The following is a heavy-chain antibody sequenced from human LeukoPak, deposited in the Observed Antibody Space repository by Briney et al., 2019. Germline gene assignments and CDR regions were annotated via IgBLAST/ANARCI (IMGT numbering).Heavy chain of an antibody. J-gene: IGHJ5*02. V-gene: IGHV1-8*01. CDR1: GYPFNNYD. Sequence: ASVKVSCKASGYPFNNYDINWVRQATGQGLEWMGWMNPHSGKTGYAQNFQGRVTMTRDTSISTAYMELSSLRSEDTAVYYCARVGRGSDFWSGYYEGPNWFDPWGQGTLVTVSS. CDR3: ARVGRGSDFWSGYYEGPNWFDP. D-gene: IGHD3-3*01. CDR2: MNPHSGKT.